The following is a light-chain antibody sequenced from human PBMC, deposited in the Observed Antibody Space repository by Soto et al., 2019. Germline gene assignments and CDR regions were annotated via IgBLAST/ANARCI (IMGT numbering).Light chain of an antibody. CDR3: CSYAGTYSWV. J-gene: IGLJ3*02. V-gene: IGLV1-44*01. Sequence: QSVLTQPPSASGTPGQRVTISCSGSSSNIGSNTVNWYQQLPGTAPKLIIYDVTERPSGVPDRFSGSKSGNSASLTISGLQTEDEADYYCCSYAGTYSWVFGGGTKLTVL. CDR2: DVT. CDR1: SSNIGSNT.